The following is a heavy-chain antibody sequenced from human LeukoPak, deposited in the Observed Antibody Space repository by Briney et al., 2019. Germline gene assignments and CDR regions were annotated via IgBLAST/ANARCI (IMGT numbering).Heavy chain of an antibody. Sequence: GRSLRLSCAASGFTFTSHGMHWVRQAPGKGLEWVAVIWYDGSNQNYADSVKGRFTISRDNSKNTLYLQMNSLRVEDTAVYYCARGNLRGGHYFDYWGQGTLVTVSS. J-gene: IGHJ4*02. CDR2: IWYDGSNQ. CDR3: ARGNLRGGHYFDY. D-gene: IGHD3-10*01. V-gene: IGHV3-33*08. CDR1: GFTFTSHG.